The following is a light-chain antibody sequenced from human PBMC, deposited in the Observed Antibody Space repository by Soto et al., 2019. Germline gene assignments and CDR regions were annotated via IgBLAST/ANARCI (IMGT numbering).Light chain of an antibody. CDR3: QQRSNWPWT. Sequence: EIVLTQSPATLSLSPGERATLSCWASQSVSSYLAWYQHKPGQAPRLLIYDASNRATGIPARFSGSGSGTGFTLTISSLEPEDFAVYYCQQRSNWPWTFGQGTKVEIK. J-gene: IGKJ1*01. CDR1: QSVSSY. V-gene: IGKV3-11*01. CDR2: DAS.